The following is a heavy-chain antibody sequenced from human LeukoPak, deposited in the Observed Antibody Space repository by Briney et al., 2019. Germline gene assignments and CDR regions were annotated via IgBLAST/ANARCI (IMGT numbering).Heavy chain of an antibody. D-gene: IGHD4-23*01. J-gene: IGHJ6*03. CDR3: ARVYGGNFMVCYYYYMDV. CDR2: IYHRGST. CDR1: GYSISNGYY. V-gene: IGHV4-38-2*02. Sequence: SETLSLTCTVSGYSISNGYYWGWIRQPPGKGLEWVGSIYHRGSTYYNPSLRSRVTISLDRSKKKFSLKLTSVTAADTAVYYCARVYGGNFMVCYYYYMDVWGKGTTVTVSS.